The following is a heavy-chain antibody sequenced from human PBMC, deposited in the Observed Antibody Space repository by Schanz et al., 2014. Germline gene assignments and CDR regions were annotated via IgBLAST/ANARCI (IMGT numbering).Heavy chain of an antibody. CDR1: GITFSSHS. Sequence: EVHLVESGGGLVQPGGSLRLSCAASGITFSSHSFNWVRQAPGKGLEWILYITYNGGTIYYADSVKGRFTISRDNSKNTLFLQMSSLRVDDMAVYYCGRAGTGMAGWYFELWGRGTLVTVSS. J-gene: IGHJ2*01. V-gene: IGHV3-48*01. CDR2: ITYNGGTI. CDR3: GRAGTGMAGWYFEL. D-gene: IGHD5-18*01.